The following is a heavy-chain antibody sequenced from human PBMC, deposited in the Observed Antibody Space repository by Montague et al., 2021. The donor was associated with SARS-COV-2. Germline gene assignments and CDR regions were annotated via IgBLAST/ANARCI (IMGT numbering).Heavy chain of an antibody. J-gene: IGHJ6*02. CDR2: ISYDGSNK. CDR1: GFTFSSYA. D-gene: IGHD3-10*01. Sequence: SLRLSFSASGFTFSSYAMHWVRQAPGKGLEWVAVISYDGSNKYYADSVKGRFTISRDNSKNTLYLQMNSLRAEDTAVYYCAGGGSEGLYYYYGMDVWGQGTTVTVSS. V-gene: IGHV3-30-3*01. CDR3: AGGGSEGLYYYYGMDV.